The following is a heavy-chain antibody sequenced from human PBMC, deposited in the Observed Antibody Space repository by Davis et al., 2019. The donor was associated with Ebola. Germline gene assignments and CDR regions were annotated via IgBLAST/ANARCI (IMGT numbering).Heavy chain of an antibody. V-gene: IGHV3-7*03. Sequence: GGSLRLSCAASGFTFSSYWMSWVRQAPGKGLEWVANIKQDGSEKYYVDSVKGRFTISRDNAQNSLYLQMNSLRAEDTAVYYCARDTTTTTVVTLFSYYGMDVWGQGTTVTVSS. CDR3: ARDTTTTTVVTLFSYYGMDV. D-gene: IGHD4-23*01. CDR1: GFTFSSYW. CDR2: IKQDGSEK. J-gene: IGHJ6*02.